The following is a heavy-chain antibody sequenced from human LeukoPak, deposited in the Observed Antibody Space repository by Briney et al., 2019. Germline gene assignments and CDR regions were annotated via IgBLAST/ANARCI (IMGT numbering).Heavy chain of an antibody. Sequence: ASVKVSCKASGGTFSSYAISWVRQAPGQGLGWMGRIIPIFGTANYAQKFQGRVTITADKSTSTAYMELSSLRSEDTAVYYCAREASGSYMFFAYWGQGTLVTVSS. V-gene: IGHV1-69*06. CDR1: GGTFSSYA. CDR2: IIPIFGTA. J-gene: IGHJ4*02. CDR3: AREASGSYMFFAY. D-gene: IGHD1-26*01.